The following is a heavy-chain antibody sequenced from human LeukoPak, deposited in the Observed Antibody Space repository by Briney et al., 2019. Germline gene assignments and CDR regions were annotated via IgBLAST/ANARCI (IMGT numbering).Heavy chain of an antibody. Sequence: ASVKVSCKASGYTFTGYYMHWVRQAPGQGVEWMGWINPNSGGTNYAQKFQGRVTMTRDTSISTAYMELSRLRSDDTAVYYCARAYCSSTSCSHPDYYYGMDVWGQGTTVTVSS. CDR2: INPNSGGT. V-gene: IGHV1-2*02. CDR3: ARAYCSSTSCSHPDYYYGMDV. CDR1: GYTFTGYY. D-gene: IGHD2-2*01. J-gene: IGHJ6*02.